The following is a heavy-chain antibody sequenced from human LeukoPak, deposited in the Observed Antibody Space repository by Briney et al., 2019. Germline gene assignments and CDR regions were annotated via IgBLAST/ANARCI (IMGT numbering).Heavy chain of an antibody. Sequence: PSQTLSLTCTVSGASITSGGYYWSWIRQHPGKGLEWIGHMYYNGITFYNPSLRSRVAISIDPSKNQFSLKLSSVTAADTAVYYCARGQIVGATEVYYYGMDVWGQGTTVTVSS. CDR2: MYYNGIT. J-gene: IGHJ6*02. CDR3: ARGQIVGATEVYYYGMDV. D-gene: IGHD1-26*01. V-gene: IGHV4-31*03. CDR1: GASITSGGYY.